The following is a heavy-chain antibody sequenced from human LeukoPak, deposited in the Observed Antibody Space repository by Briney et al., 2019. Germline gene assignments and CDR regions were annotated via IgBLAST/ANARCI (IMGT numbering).Heavy chain of an antibody. Sequence: GGSLRLSCTPSGFTFSSHAMSWVRQAPGKGLEWVSYISSSGSTIYYADSVKGRFTISRDNAKNSLYLQMNSLRAEDTAVYYCARDGGYSSGWYRGYDYWGQGTLVTVSS. V-gene: IGHV3-48*04. J-gene: IGHJ4*02. CDR1: GFTFSSHA. D-gene: IGHD6-19*01. CDR2: ISSSGSTI. CDR3: ARDGGYSSGWYRGYDY.